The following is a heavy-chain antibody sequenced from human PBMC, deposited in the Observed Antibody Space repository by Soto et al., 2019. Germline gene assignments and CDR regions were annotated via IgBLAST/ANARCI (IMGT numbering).Heavy chain of an antibody. CDR3: ARFLTMVRGVHYYYYGMDV. D-gene: IGHD3-10*01. J-gene: IGHJ6*02. CDR1: GGSISSYY. V-gene: IGHV4-59*08. Sequence: SETLSLTCTVSGGSISSYYWSWIRQPPGKGLEWIGYIYYSGSTNYNPSLKSRVTISVDTSKNQFSLKLSSVTAADTAVYYCARFLTMVRGVHYYYYGMDVWGQGTTVTVSS. CDR2: IYYSGST.